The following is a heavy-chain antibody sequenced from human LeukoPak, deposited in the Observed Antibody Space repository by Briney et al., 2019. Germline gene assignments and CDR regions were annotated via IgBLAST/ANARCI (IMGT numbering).Heavy chain of an antibody. V-gene: IGHV3-53*01. CDR1: GFTVSNNY. J-gene: IGHJ6*02. D-gene: IGHD6-13*01. Sequence: GSLRLSCAASGFTVSNNYMSWVRQAPGEGLEWVSVIYSGGSTYYADSVKGRFTISRDNSNNTLYLQMNSLRAEDTAVYYCAGRGFIAAAGYFYYGMDVWGQGTTVTVSS. CDR3: AGRGFIAAAGYFYYGMDV. CDR2: IYSGGST.